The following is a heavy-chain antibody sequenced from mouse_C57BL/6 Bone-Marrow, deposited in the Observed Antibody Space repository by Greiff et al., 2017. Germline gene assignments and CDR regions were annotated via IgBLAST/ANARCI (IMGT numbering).Heavy chain of an antibody. CDR1: GYTFTDYY. V-gene: IGHV1-26*01. J-gene: IGHJ3*01. Sequence: VQLQQSGPELVKPGASVKISCKASGYTFTDYYMNWVKQSHGKSLEWIGDINPNNGGTSYNQKFKGKATLTVDKFSSTAYMELRSLTSEDSAVYYCARDYGSSYVAYWGQGTLVTVSA. CDR3: ARDYGSSYVAY. CDR2: INPNNGGT. D-gene: IGHD1-1*01.